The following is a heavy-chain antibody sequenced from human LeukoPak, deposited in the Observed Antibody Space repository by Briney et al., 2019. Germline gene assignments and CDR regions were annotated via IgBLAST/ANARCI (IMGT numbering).Heavy chain of an antibody. V-gene: IGHV3-23*01. CDR2: ISGGGGST. Sequence: PGESLRLSCTASGFAFSSYAMNWVRQAPGKGLQWVSAISGGGGSTYYADSVKGRFTISRDDAKNSLYLQMNSLRAEDTAVYYCARRQGRRGIVGPTILKGAFDIWGQGTMVTVSS. CDR3: ARRQGRRGIVGPTILKGAFDI. J-gene: IGHJ3*02. CDR1: GFAFSSYA. D-gene: IGHD1-26*01.